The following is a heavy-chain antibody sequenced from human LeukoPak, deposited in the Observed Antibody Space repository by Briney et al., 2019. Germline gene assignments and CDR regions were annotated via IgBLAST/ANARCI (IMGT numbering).Heavy chain of an antibody. J-gene: IGHJ4*02. CDR2: INSDGSST. Sequence: PGGSLRLSCAASGFTFSSYWMHWVRQSPGKGLVWVSRINSDGSSTSYADSVKGRVTISRDNAKNTLYLQMNSLRAEDTAVYYCARVGDGSGYYVNFDYWGQRTLVTVSS. V-gene: IGHV3-74*01. CDR1: GFTFSSYW. CDR3: ARVGDGSGYYVNFDY. D-gene: IGHD3-22*01.